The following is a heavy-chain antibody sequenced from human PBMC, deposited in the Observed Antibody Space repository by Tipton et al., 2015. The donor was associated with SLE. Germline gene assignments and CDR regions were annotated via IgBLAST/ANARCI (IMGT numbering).Heavy chain of an antibody. CDR1: GGSFSGYY. Sequence: TLSLTCAVYGGSFSGYYWSWIRQPPGKGLEWIGEINHIGSTNYNPSLKSRVTISVDTSKNQFSLKLSSVTAADTAVYYCARGMKVAGTYYFDYWGQGTLVTVSS. J-gene: IGHJ4*02. V-gene: IGHV4-34*01. CDR2: INHIGST. CDR3: ARGMKVAGTYYFDY. D-gene: IGHD6-19*01.